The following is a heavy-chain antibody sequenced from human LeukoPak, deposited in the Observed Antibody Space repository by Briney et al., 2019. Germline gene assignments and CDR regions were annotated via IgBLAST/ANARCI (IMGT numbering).Heavy chain of an antibody. D-gene: IGHD4-17*01. V-gene: IGHV4-4*09. CDR3: STLHRYGDYFFDY. CDR1: GRSISSYY. CDR2: IYTSGST. J-gene: IGHJ4*02. Sequence: SETLSLTCTGSGRSISSYYWSWIRQPPGKGLEGMGYIYTSGSTNYNPSLKSRVTISVDTSNNQFSLKLSSVTAAATAVYSCSTLHRYGDYFFDYWGQGTLVTVSS.